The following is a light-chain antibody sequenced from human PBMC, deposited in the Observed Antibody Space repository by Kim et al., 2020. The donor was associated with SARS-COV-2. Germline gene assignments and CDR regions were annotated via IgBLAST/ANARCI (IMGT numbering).Light chain of an antibody. CDR1: TTNIVTNA. CDR3: SAWDDSLNGLV. CDR2: SDD. V-gene: IGLV1-36*01. Sequence: QLATLSFPGSTTNIVTNAVHWYQQPPRKSPNLLIHSDDMLSSVVPYRFSGSTSGTTASLAISGLQSEDESDYYCSAWDDSLNGLVFGGGTQLTVL. J-gene: IGLJ2*01.